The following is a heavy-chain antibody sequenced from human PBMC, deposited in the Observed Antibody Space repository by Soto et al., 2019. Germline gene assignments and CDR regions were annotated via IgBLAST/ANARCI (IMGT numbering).Heavy chain of an antibody. V-gene: IGHV1-69*01. CDR1: GGTFSNYT. CDR3: ASGSSSRYVSAVISLNRRLGSSAFDP. J-gene: IGHJ5*02. Sequence: QVQLVQSGAELKKPGSSVKVSCKASGGTFSNYTMNWVRQAPGQGLEWVGGIIPMFGTTRTAQKFQGRVMISAEEARSTACLALSGLGSEDTALYSCASGSSSRYVSAVISLNRRLGSSAFDPWGQGTLVTVYS. D-gene: IGHD6-13*01. CDR2: IIPMFGTT.